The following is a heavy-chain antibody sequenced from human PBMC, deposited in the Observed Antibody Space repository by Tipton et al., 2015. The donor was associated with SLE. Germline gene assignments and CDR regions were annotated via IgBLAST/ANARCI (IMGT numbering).Heavy chain of an antibody. J-gene: IGHJ4*02. D-gene: IGHD1-1*01. CDR2: IHYTGST. Sequence: TLSLPCTVSGGSVSGDYLSWIRQPAGKGLEWIGYIHYTGSTFYNPSLKSRVTMSVDTSKNQFSLRLTSVTAADTAIYYCARANQLEHGFDYWGQGTLVTVSS. CDR3: ARANQLEHGFDY. CDR1: GGSVSGDY. V-gene: IGHV4-59*02.